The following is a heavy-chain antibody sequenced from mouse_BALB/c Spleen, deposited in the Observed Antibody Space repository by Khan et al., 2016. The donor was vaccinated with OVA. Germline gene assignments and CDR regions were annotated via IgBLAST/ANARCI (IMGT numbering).Heavy chain of an antibody. CDR3: TRHDYVAWFTY. D-gene: IGHD2-4*01. V-gene: IGHV1-31*01. Sequence: VRLQQSGPELMKPGAAVKISCKASGYSFTTYYIHWVLQSHGKSLEWIGYIDPFSGGATYNQKFKGKATLTVDKSSSTAYINLSNLTSEDSAVYYCTRHDYVAWFTYWGQGTLVTVSA. CDR1: GYSFTTYY. CDR2: IDPFSGGA. J-gene: IGHJ3*01.